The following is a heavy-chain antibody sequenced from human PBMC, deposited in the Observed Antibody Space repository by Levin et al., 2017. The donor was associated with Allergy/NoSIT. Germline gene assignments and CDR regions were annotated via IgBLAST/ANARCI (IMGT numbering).Heavy chain of an antibody. CDR1: GFTFSNYG. CDR2: ISYHGSEK. Sequence: QSGGSLRLSCAASGFTFSNYGMYWVRQAPGKGLEWVALISYHGSEKYYAESVKGRFTISRDNSKNTLSLQMNSLRAEDTAVYYCAKDQHPPSGAAGTNYFYGMDVWGQGTTVTVSS. V-gene: IGHV3-30*18. CDR3: AKDQHPPSGAAGTNYFYGMDV. D-gene: IGHD1-1*01. J-gene: IGHJ6*02.